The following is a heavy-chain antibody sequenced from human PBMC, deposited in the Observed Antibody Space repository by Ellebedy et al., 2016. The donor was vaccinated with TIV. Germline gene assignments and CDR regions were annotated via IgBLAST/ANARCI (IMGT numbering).Heavy chain of an antibody. V-gene: IGHV6-1*01. Sequence: SETLSLXXALSGDSISGNSVAWSRIRQSTSRGLEWLGWTYYRSKWNTYYAESVQSRLTINPDTSKNQFSLQLNSVTPEDTAVYYCARDFTTVRGVMNPFDHWGQGILVTVSS. J-gene: IGHJ5*02. CDR3: ARDFTTVRGVMNPFDH. CDR2: TYYRSKWNT. D-gene: IGHD3-10*01. CDR1: GDSISGNSVA.